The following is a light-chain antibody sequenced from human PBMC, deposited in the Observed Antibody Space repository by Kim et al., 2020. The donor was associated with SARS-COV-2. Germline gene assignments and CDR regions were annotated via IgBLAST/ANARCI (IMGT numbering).Light chain of an antibody. Sequence: GQSVTISCSGTNSDIGRYNYVSWYQNHPGRAPKLLIFDVSRRPSGVPDRFSASKSGNTDSLTVSGLQAEDEADYYCSSYTFSNTLIFGGGTQLTVL. V-gene: IGLV2-8*01. CDR3: SSYTFSNTLI. J-gene: IGLJ2*01. CDR1: NSDIGRYNY. CDR2: DVS.